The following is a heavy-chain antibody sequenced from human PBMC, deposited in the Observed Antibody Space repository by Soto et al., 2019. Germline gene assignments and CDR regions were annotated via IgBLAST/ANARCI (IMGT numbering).Heavy chain of an antibody. CDR2: IYYSGST. Sequence: SETLSLTCTVSGGSISSSSYYWSWIRQPPGKGLEWIGYIYYSGSTYYNPSLKSRVTISVDTSKNQFSLKLSSVTAADTAVYYCARGGDIVLVPAAPITPFDYWGQGTLVTVSS. J-gene: IGHJ4*02. V-gene: IGHV4-30-4*01. CDR1: GGSISSSSYY. CDR3: ARGGDIVLVPAAPITPFDY. D-gene: IGHD2-2*01.